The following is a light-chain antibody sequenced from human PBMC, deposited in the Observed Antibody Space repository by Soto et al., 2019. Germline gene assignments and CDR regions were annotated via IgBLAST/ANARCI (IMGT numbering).Light chain of an antibody. CDR1: SSNIGGNS. J-gene: IGLJ1*01. CDR3: GSWDSGRSAYV. CDR2: DDN. Sequence: QSVLTQPPSVSAAPGQKVTISCSGSSSNIGGNSVSWYQQLPGTAPKLLIYDDNKRPSGIPDRFSGSKSGTSATLGITGFQTGDEADYYCGSWDSGRSAYVFGTGTKVTVL. V-gene: IGLV1-51*01.